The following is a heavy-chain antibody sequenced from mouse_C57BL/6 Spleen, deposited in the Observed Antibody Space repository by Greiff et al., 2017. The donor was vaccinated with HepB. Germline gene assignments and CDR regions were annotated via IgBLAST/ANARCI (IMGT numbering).Heavy chain of an antibody. CDR3: TTGTTVSYFDV. D-gene: IGHD1-1*01. Sequence: EVKLMESGAELVRPGASVKLSCTASGFNIKDDYMHWVKQRPEQGLEWIGWIDPENGDTEYASKFQGKATITADTSSNTAYLQLSSLTSEDTAVYYCTTGTTVSYFDVWGTGTTVTVSS. CDR2: IDPENGDT. CDR1: GFNIKDDY. J-gene: IGHJ1*03. V-gene: IGHV14-4*01.